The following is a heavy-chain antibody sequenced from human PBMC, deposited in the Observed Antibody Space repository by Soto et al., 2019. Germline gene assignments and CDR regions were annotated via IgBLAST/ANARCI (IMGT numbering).Heavy chain of an antibody. V-gene: IGHV3-33*01. CDR3: ASRSPGLDY. Sequence: QVQLVESGGGVVQPGRSLRLSCAASGFPFSTYGMHWVRQAPGKGLEWVAVIWSDGGNKYYADSVKGRFTISRDNSKNMLYLQMNSLRAEDTAVYYCASRSPGLDYWGQGTLVTVSS. CDR2: IWSDGGNK. CDR1: GFPFSTYG. J-gene: IGHJ4*02.